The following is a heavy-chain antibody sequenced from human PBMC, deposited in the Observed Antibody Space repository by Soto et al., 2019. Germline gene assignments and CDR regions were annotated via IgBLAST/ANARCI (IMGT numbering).Heavy chain of an antibody. V-gene: IGHV1-46*01. CDR1: GYTFASCY. Sequence: ASVKVSCEASGYTFASCYMHWVRQAPGQGLEWLGKINPIGGATTYAQKFQGRVTMTRDTSTSTVYMELSSLTSEDTAVYYCARAASALLWGPGTQVTVSS. J-gene: IGHJ4*02. CDR2: INPIGGAT. CDR3: ARAASALL. D-gene: IGHD6-13*01.